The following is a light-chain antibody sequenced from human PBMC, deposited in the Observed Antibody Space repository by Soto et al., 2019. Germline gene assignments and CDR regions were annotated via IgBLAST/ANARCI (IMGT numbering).Light chain of an antibody. Sequence: EIVLTQSPGTLSLSPGERVTLSCRASQSVDNNYLAWYQQKPGQAPRLLMYDASSRVTGIPDRFSGSGSGTDFTLTISRREPEDFGVYYCQRYGDSPPYIFGQGTKLEIK. V-gene: IGKV3-20*01. J-gene: IGKJ2*01. CDR1: QSVDNNY. CDR2: DAS. CDR3: QRYGDSPPYI.